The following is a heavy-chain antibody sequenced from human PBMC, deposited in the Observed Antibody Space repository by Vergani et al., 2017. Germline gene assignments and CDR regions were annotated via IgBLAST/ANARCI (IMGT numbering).Heavy chain of an antibody. CDR3: ARGGIAARPYYYYYYMDV. D-gene: IGHD6-6*01. V-gene: IGHV4-59*01. CDR2: IYYSGST. J-gene: IGHJ6*03. Sequence: QVQLQESGPGLVKPSETLSLPFTVSGGPISRYYWSRIRQPPGKGLEWIGYIYYSGSTNYNPSLKSRVTISVDTSKNQFSLKLSSVTAADTAGYYFARGGIAARPYYYYYYMDVWGKGTTVTVSS. CDR1: GGPISRYY.